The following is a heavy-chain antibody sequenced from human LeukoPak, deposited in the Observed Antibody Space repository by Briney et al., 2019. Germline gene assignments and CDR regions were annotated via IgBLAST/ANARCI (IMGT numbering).Heavy chain of an antibody. CDR3: ARDTWYSNSWLHAFDI. J-gene: IGHJ3*02. CDR1: GFTFSSYA. Sequence: GGSLRLSCTASGFTFSSYAMNWVRQAPGKGLEWFSFINSNSRTMYYADSVKGRFTISRDNAKSTLYLQMDSLRAEDTGVYYCARDTWYSNSWLHAFDIWGQGTMVTVSS. V-gene: IGHV3-48*01. CDR2: INSNSRTM. D-gene: IGHD6-13*01.